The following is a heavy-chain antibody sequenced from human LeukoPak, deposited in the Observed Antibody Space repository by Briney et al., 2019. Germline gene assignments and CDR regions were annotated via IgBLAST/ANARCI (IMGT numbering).Heavy chain of an antibody. J-gene: IGHJ4*02. D-gene: IGHD1-26*01. Sequence: SETLSLTCTVSGGSISSYYWSWIRQPPGKGLEWIGYIYYSGSTNYNPSLKSRVTISVDTSKNQFSLKLSSVTAADTAVYYCARELPDLVGATGFDYWGQGTLVTVSS. V-gene: IGHV4-59*01. CDR2: IYYSGST. CDR1: GGSISSYY. CDR3: ARELPDLVGATGFDY.